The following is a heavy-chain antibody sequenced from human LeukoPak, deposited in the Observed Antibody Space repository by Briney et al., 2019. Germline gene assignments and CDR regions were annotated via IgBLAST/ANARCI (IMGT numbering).Heavy chain of an antibody. D-gene: IGHD1-26*01. Sequence: ASVKVSCKASGGTFSSYVISWVRQAPGQGLEWMGWISAYNGNTNYAQKLQGRVTMTTDTSTSTAYMELRSLRSDDTAVYYCARVQAGVEWELGDYFDYWGQGTLVTVSS. CDR2: ISAYNGNT. J-gene: IGHJ4*02. CDR3: ARVQAGVEWELGDYFDY. CDR1: GGTFSSYV. V-gene: IGHV1-18*01.